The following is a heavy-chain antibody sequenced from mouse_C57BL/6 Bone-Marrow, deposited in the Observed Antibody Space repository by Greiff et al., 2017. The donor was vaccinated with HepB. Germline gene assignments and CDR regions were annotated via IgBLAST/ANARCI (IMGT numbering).Heavy chain of an antibody. J-gene: IGHJ2*01. CDR1: GFTFSDYY. Sequence: DVKLQESGGGLVQPGGSLKLSCAASGFTFSDYYMYWVRQTPEKRLEWVAYISNGGGSTYYPDTVKGRFTISRDNAKNTLYLQMSRLKSEDTAMYYCAREGLLRIDYWGQGTTLTVSS. D-gene: IGHD1-1*01. V-gene: IGHV5-12*01. CDR3: AREGLLRIDY. CDR2: ISNGGGST.